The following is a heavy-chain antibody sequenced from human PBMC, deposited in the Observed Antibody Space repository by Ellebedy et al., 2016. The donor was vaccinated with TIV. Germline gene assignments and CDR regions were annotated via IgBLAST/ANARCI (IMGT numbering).Heavy chain of an antibody. J-gene: IGHJ4*03. CDR2: IGTAGDT. Sequence: GESLKIFCAASGFTFSSYDMHWVRQGTGKGLEWVSAIGTAGDTYYPGSVKGRFTISRENAKNSFYLQITSLRAEDTAVYYCARVRFGDTAVDYWGQGTLVTVSS. V-gene: IGHV3-13*01. D-gene: IGHD2-21*01. CDR1: GFTFSSYD. CDR3: ARVRFGDTAVDY.